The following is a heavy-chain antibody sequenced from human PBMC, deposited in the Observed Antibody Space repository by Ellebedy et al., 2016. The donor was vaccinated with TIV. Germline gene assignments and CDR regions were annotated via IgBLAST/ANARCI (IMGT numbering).Heavy chain of an antibody. D-gene: IGHD3-16*01. CDR3: AKDQVGGDGRWVFDL. CDR2: ISHTGSRT. V-gene: IGHV3-23*01. J-gene: IGHJ3*01. Sequence: PGGSLRLSCAASGFTFSSFAMTWVRQAPGKGLEWVSTISHTGSRTYYTDSVEGRFIISRDTSKKTLYLQMNGLRAEDTAIYYCAKDQVGGDGRWVFDLWGQGTMVTVSS. CDR1: GFTFSSFA.